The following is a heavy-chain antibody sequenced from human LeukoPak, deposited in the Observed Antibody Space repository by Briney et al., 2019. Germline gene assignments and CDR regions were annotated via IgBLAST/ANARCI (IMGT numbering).Heavy chain of an antibody. D-gene: IGHD3-22*01. CDR2: INTNTGNP. CDR1: GYSITGYG. CDR3: ARDYYDNSAGYYFTYFDY. J-gene: IGHJ4*02. Sequence: ASVKVSCKASGYSITGYGMNWVRQAPGQGLEWMGWINTNTGNPTYAQGFRGRFVFSFDTSVNTAYLQISSLKTEDTAVYYCARDYYDNSAGYYFTYFDYWGQGALVTVSS. V-gene: IGHV7-4-1*02.